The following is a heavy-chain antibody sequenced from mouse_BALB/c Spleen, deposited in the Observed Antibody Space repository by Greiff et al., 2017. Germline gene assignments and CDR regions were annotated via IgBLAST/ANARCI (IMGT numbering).Heavy chain of an antibody. Sequence: EVKLVESGGGLVQPGGSLRLSCATSGFTFTDYYMSWVRQPPGKALEWLGFIRNKANGYTTEYSASVKGRFTISRDNSQSILYLQMNTLRAEDSATYYCARENYYGSSPWYFDVWGAGTTVTVSS. D-gene: IGHD1-1*01. V-gene: IGHV7-3*02. CDR3: ARENYYGSSPWYFDV. CDR2: IRNKANGYTT. J-gene: IGHJ1*01. CDR1: GFTFTDYY.